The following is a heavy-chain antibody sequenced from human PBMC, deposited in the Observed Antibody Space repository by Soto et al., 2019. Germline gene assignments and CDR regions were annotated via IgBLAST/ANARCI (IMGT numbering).Heavy chain of an antibody. J-gene: IGHJ6*02. Sequence: PGGSLRLSCAASGFTFSSYAMSWVRQAPGKGLEWVSAIIGIVGSTYYASSLKGLFTISRDNSKTTLYLHMNSLRAEDTAVYYCAKDNGVRGVIIKRPYYYYGMDVWGQGTTVTVSS. CDR3: AKDNGVRGVIIKRPYYYYGMDV. CDR1: GFTFSSYA. CDR2: IIGIVGST. V-gene: IGHV3-23*01. D-gene: IGHD3-10*01.